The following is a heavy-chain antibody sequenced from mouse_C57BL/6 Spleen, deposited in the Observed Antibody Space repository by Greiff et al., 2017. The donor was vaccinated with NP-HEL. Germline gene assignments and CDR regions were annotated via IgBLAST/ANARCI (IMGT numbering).Heavy chain of an antibody. CDR2: IDPSDSET. CDR3: AMGITTVVGYFDV. Sequence: QVQLQQPGAELVRPGSSVKLSCKASGYTFTSYWMHWVKQRPIQGLEWIGNIDPSDSETHYNQKFKDKATLTVDKSSSTAYMQLSSLTSEDSAVCYCAMGITTVVGYFDVWGTGTTVTVSS. CDR1: GYTFTSYW. D-gene: IGHD1-1*01. J-gene: IGHJ1*03. V-gene: IGHV1-52*01.